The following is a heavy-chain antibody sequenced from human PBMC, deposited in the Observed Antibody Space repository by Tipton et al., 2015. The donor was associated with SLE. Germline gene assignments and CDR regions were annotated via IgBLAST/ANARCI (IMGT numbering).Heavy chain of an antibody. D-gene: IGHD1-20*01. V-gene: IGHV4-61*02. CDR2: IASNGFA. Sequence: TLSLTCTVSGISIISGTDYWTWIRQPAGKGLEWIGRIASNGFANYNRSLESRVTFSIDTSKNQFSLKMTSVNAADTALYFCARDNWSFSHMDVWGRGTTVTVSS. CDR1: GISIISGTDY. CDR3: ARDNWSFSHMDV. J-gene: IGHJ6*04.